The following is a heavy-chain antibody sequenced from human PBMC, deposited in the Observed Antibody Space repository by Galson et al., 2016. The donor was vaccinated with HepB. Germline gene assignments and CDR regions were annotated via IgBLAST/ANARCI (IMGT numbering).Heavy chain of an antibody. J-gene: IGHJ4*02. CDR1: GFTFSSYW. D-gene: IGHD6-13*01. CDR2: IKQDGSEK. Sequence: SLRLSCAVSGFTFSSYWVSWVRQGPGKGLEWVAIIKQDGSEKYYVDSVKGRFTISRDNAKKSLYLQMNSLRAEDTAVYYCARVGIGSSWYFDYWGQGTLVTVSS. V-gene: IGHV3-7*01. CDR3: ARVGIGSSWYFDY.